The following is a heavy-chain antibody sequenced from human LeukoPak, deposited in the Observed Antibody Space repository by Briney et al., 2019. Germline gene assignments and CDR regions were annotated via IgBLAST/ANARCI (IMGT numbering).Heavy chain of an antibody. J-gene: IGHJ5*02. CDR2: ISGSGGST. CDR3: ARDRLSISSSWYRAGGGFWFDP. Sequence: GGSLRLSCAASGFTFSSYAMSWVRQAPGKGLEWVSAISGSGGSTYYADSVKGRFTISRDNAKNSLYLQMNSLRAEDTAVYYCARDRLSISSSWYRAGGGFWFDPWGQGTLVTVSS. CDR1: GFTFSSYA. V-gene: IGHV3-23*01. D-gene: IGHD6-13*01.